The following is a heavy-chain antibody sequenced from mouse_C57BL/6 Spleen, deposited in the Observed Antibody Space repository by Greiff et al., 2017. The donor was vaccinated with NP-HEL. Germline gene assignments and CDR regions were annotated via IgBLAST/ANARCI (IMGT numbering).Heavy chain of an antibody. D-gene: IGHD1-1*01. J-gene: IGHJ2*01. CDR1: GYTFTSYW. CDR3: ARGSSYEDFDY. Sequence: QVQLQQPGAELVRPGASVKLSCKASGYTFTSYWLHWVKQRPGQGLEWIGEINPSRGYTNYNQKFKGKATLTVDTSSSTADMQLSSLTSEDAAVYYCARGSSYEDFDYWGQGTTLTVSS. CDR2: INPSRGYT. V-gene: IGHV1-50*01.